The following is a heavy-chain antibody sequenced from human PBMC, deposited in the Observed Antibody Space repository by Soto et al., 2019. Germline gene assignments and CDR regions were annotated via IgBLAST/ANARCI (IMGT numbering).Heavy chain of an antibody. CDR1: GGSISRYY. Sequence: LSLTCTVSGGSISRYYWSCIRQPPGKGLEWIGYIYYSGSTNYNPSLKSRVTISVDTSKNQFSLKLSSVTAADTAVYYCAREGTTVTRSFDYWGQGTLVTVSS. D-gene: IGHD4-17*01. CDR3: AREGTTVTRSFDY. CDR2: IYYSGST. J-gene: IGHJ4*02. V-gene: IGHV4-59*01.